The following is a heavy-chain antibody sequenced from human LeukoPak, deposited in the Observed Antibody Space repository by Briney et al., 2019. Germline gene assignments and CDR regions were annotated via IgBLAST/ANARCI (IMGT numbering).Heavy chain of an antibody. CDR3: ARGSEYYDY. D-gene: IGHD1-14*01. CDR2: IYYTGSA. Sequence: SQTLSLTCTVSGDSITSSGYFWSWIRRHPGKGLEWIGYIYYTGSAYYNPSLKSRVIMSVDTFKNQFSLDLSSVTAADTAVYYCARGSEYYDYWGQGTLVTVSS. CDR1: GDSITSSGYF. J-gene: IGHJ4*02. V-gene: IGHV4-31*03.